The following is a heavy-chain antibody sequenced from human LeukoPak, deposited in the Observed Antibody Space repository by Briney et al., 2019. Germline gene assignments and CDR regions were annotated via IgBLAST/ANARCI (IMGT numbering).Heavy chain of an antibody. V-gene: IGHV3-11*04. CDR2: ISSSGSTR. D-gene: IGHD3-10*01. J-gene: IGHJ4*02. CDR3: ARDKEEVSGLPPDLGY. Sequence: PGGSLRLSCAASGVTFSDYYMTWIRQAPGKGLEWVSYISSSGSTRYHADSVKGRFTISRDNAKNSLYLHMNSLRAEDTAVYYCARDKEEVSGLPPDLGYWGQGTLVTVSS. CDR1: GVTFSDYY.